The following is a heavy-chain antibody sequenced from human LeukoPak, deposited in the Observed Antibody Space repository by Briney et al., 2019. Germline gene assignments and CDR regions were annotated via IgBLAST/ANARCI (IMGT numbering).Heavy chain of an antibody. V-gene: IGHV1-69*04. J-gene: IGHJ6*02. CDR1: GGTFSSYA. CDR2: IIPMFDIA. Sequence: SVKVSRKASGGTFSSYAMSWVRQAPGQGLEWMGRIIPMFDIANYAQKFQGRVTINADKSTSTAYMELSSLRSEDTAVYFCARDRFDCSGGSCFHGMDVWGQGTTVTVSS. CDR3: ARDRFDCSGGSCFHGMDV. D-gene: IGHD2-15*01.